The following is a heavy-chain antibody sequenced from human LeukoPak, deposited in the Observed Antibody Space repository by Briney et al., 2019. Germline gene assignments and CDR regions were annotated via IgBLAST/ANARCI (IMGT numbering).Heavy chain of an antibody. Sequence: GGCLRLSCVASGFTVSSKYMSWGGQAPGKGLEWGSVIYSGGSTYYGESVRGRFTISRDNSKNTVYLQMNALRAEDSAVYYCARGTVWRLGSYALDVWGQGTTVTVSS. D-gene: IGHD3-16*01. J-gene: IGHJ6*02. CDR2: IYSGGST. V-gene: IGHV3-53*01. CDR1: GFTVSSKY. CDR3: ARGTVWRLGSYALDV.